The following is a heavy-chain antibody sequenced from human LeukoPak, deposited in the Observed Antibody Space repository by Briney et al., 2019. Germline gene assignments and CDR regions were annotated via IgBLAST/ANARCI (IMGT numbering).Heavy chain of an antibody. V-gene: IGHV3-7*01. CDR1: GFTFSSYW. J-gene: IGHJ4*02. CDR3: ARDLHPTAFDY. Sequence: QPGGSLRLSCTASGFTFSSYWMSWVRQAPGKGLEWVANIKQDGSEKYYVDSVKGRFPISRDNAENSLYLQMNSLRAEDTAVYYCARDLHPTAFDYWGQGTLVTVSS. CDR2: IKQDGSEK.